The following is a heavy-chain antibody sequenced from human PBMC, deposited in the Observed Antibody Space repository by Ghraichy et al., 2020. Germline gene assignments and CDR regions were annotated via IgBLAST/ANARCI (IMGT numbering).Heavy chain of an antibody. D-gene: IGHD6-19*01. Sequence: SETLSLTCTVSGGSISSGSYYWSWIRQPAGKGLEWIGRIYTSGSTNYNPSLKSRVTISVDTSKNQFSLKLSSVTAADTAVYYCAREGHLLYSSGWYDYWGQGTLVTVSS. CDR2: IYTSGST. CDR3: AREGHLLYSSGWYDY. V-gene: IGHV4-61*02. CDR1: GGSISSGSYY. J-gene: IGHJ4*02.